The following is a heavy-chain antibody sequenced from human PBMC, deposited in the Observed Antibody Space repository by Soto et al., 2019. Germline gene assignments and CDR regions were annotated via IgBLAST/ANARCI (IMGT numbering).Heavy chain of an antibody. J-gene: IGHJ1*01. CDR3: AGGSGWYIHH. D-gene: IGHD6-19*01. V-gene: IGHV3-7*01. Sequence: HPGGSLRLSCAVSGFTFSSYWMNWVRQAPGKGLEWVANIKQDGSAKYYVDSVKGRFTISRDNAKNSLYLQMNSLRREDTAVYYCAGGSGWYIHHWGQGTLVTVSS. CDR2: IKQDGSAK. CDR1: GFTFSSYW.